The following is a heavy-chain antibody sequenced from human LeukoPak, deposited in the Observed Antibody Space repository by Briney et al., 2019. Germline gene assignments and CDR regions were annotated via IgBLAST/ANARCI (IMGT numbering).Heavy chain of an antibody. CDR2: INPSSGGT. J-gene: IGHJ4*02. D-gene: IGHD3-10*01. Sequence: ASVNDSCMTSGYTFTGYFMHWVRQDPGQGLEWMGWINPSSGGTNYAQKVQGRVTMTRDTSISTAYMEMSSMRSDDTAVYYCARDGEYYGSGSIFRFDYWGQGTLVTVSS. CDR3: ARDGEYYGSGSIFRFDY. V-gene: IGHV1-2*02. CDR1: GYTFTGYF.